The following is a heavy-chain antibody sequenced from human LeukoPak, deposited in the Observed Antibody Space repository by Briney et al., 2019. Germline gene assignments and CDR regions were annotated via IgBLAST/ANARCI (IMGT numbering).Heavy chain of an antibody. Sequence: SETLSLTCAVYGGSFSGYYWSWIRQPPGKELEWIGYVYYSGSTNYNPSLKSRVTISVDTSKNQFSLKLSSVTAADTAVYYCARDYDRTLDYWGQGTLVTVSS. CDR1: GGSFSGYY. CDR3: ARDYDRTLDY. J-gene: IGHJ4*02. CDR2: VYYSGST. V-gene: IGHV4-59*12. D-gene: IGHD3-16*01.